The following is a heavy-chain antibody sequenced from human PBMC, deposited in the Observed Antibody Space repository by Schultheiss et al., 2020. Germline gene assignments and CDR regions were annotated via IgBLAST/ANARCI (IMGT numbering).Heavy chain of an antibody. Sequence: SETLSLTCTVSGGSISSGDYYWSWIRQPPGKGLEWIGYIYYSGSTNYNPSLKSRVTISVDTSKNQFSLKLSSVTAADTAVYYCARGSKWRGIDYWGQGTLVTVSS. CDR3: ARGSKWRGIDY. CDR1: GGSISSGDYY. J-gene: IGHJ4*02. CDR2: IYYSGST. V-gene: IGHV4-61*08. D-gene: IGHD3-16*01.